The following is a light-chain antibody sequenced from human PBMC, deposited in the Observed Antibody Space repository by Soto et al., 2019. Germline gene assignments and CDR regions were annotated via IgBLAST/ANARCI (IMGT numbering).Light chain of an antibody. CDR3: QSYDSSLSGYWV. CDR2: GNS. CDR1: SSNIGAGYD. Sequence: QSVLTQPPSVSGAPGQRVTISCTGSSSNIGAGYDVHWYQQLPGTAPKLLIYGNSNRPSGVPDRFSGSKSVTSASLAITGLQAEDEADYSCQSYDSSLSGYWVFGGGTKLTVL. V-gene: IGLV1-40*01. J-gene: IGLJ3*02.